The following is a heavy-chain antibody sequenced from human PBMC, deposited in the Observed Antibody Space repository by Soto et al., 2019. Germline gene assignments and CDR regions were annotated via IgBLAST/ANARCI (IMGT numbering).Heavy chain of an antibody. V-gene: IGHV4-59*01. CDR3: ARDHRYGGNSPYWFDP. CDR2: IYYSGST. D-gene: IGHD4-17*01. CDR1: GGSISSYY. Sequence: PSETLSLTCTVSGGSISSYYWSWIRQPPGKGLEWIGYIYYSGSTNYNPSLKSRVTISVDTSKNQFSLKLSSVTAADTAVYYCARDHRYGGNSPYWFDPWGQGTLVTVSS. J-gene: IGHJ5*02.